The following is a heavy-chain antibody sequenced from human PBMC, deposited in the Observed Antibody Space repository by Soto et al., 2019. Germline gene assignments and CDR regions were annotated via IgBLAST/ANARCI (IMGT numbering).Heavy chain of an antibody. CDR3: ARDGGGSGWYLDYYYSYMDV. D-gene: IGHD6-19*01. CDR2: INSDGSST. V-gene: IGHV3-74*01. CDR1: GFTFSSYW. Sequence: GWSLRLSCAASGFTFSSYWMHWVRQAPGKGLVWVSRINSDGSSTSYADSVKGRFTISRDNAKNTLYLQMNSLRAEDTAVYYCARDGGGSGWYLDYYYSYMDVWGKGTTVTVSS. J-gene: IGHJ6*03.